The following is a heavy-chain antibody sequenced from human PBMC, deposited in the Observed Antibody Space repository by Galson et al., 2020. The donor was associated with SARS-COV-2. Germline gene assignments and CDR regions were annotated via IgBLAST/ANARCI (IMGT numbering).Heavy chain of an antibody. CDR3: ATGSKYGIDGFDI. Sequence: ETSETLSPTCPVPGGPSTTYYWSWIRKPPGRGLEWIGYIYYSGTTNYNPSLKKRVTISRDTSKRQFSLRLTSVTAADTAVYYCATGSKYGIDGFDIWGQGTMVTVSS. D-gene: IGHD1-1*01. CDR2: IYYSGTT. CDR1: GGPSTTYY. V-gene: IGHV4-59*01. J-gene: IGHJ3*02.